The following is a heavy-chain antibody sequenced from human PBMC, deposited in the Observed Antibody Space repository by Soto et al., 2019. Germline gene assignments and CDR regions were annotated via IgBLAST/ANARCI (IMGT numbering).Heavy chain of an antibody. CDR1: GYTFSNFY. V-gene: IGHV1-46*01. D-gene: IGHD3-10*01. J-gene: IGHJ4*02. CDR2: INPSGDST. Sequence: GASVKVSCKASGYTFSNFYMHWVRQAPGQGLEWMGVINPSGDSTTYAQRFQGRVSMTRDPSTSTLYMELSSLRSDDTAVYYCARDWEFGYWGQGTLVTVSS. CDR3: ARDWEFGY.